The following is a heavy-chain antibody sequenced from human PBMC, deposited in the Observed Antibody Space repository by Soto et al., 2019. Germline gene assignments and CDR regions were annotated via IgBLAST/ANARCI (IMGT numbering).Heavy chain of an antibody. J-gene: IGHJ5*02. CDR2: IIPILGIA. CDR3: ARRPIQGLVNGNWFDP. Sequence: QVQLVQSGAEVKKPGSSVKVSCKASGGTFSSYTISWVRQAPGQGLEWMGRIIPILGIANYAQKFQGRVTIPADKSTSTAYMELSSLRSEDTAVYYCARRPIQGLVNGNWFDPWGQGTLVTVSS. D-gene: IGHD6-19*01. V-gene: IGHV1-69*02. CDR1: GGTFSSYT.